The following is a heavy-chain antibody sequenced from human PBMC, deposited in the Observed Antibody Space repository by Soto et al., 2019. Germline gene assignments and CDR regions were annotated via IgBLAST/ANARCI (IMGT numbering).Heavy chain of an antibody. CDR3: ARRPLVRGIIPYYFDS. CDR1: GGSINNSSFY. J-gene: IGHJ4*02. D-gene: IGHD3-10*01. V-gene: IGHV4-39*01. CDR2: IYYSGSA. Sequence: SETLSLTCTVSGGSINNSSFYWGWVRQPPGKRLEWIGSIYYSGSAYYNPSLKSRLTISVDTSKNQFSLNLSFVTAADTAVYFCARRPLVRGIIPYYFDSWGQGTLVTVSS.